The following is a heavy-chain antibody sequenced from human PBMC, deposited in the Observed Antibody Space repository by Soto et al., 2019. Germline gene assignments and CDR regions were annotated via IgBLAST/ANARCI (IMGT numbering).Heavy chain of an antibody. CDR3: AKDLHWYGMDV. J-gene: IGHJ6*02. V-gene: IGHV3-23*01. CDR2: INKDGGTT. CDR1: GFTFSDYF. Sequence: EVQLLESGGGLVQPGESLRLSCAASGFTFSDYFMNWVRQAPGKGLEWVSGINKDGGTTQNADFVSGRFTISRDNSRNTLYLQMNSVRAEDTALYYCAKDLHWYGMDVWGQGTTVTVS. D-gene: IGHD1-20*01.